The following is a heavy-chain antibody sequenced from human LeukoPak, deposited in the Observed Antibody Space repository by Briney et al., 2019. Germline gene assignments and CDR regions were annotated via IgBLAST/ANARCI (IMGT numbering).Heavy chain of an antibody. CDR2: ITWNSDSI. D-gene: IGHD3-16*01. V-gene: IGHV3-9*03. J-gene: IGHJ6*03. CDR3: AKGGGGRLIYYYYMDV. Sequence: PGGSLRLSCAASGFPFDDYGMNWVRHAPGKGLEWVSGITWNSDSIDYADSVKGRFTISRDNAKNSLYLQMNSLRAEDMALYYCAKGGGGRLIYYYYMDVWGKGTTVTVSS. CDR1: GFPFDDYG.